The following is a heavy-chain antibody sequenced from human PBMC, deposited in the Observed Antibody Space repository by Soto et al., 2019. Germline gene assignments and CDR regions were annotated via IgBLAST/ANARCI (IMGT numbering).Heavy chain of an antibody. CDR3: ARGSTGYRRRGYRY. CDR1: GGSISGFY. V-gene: IGHV4-59*08. J-gene: IGHJ4*02. CDR2: IYYSGST. D-gene: IGHD6-13*01. Sequence: SVTLSVTWTVAGGSISGFYWSRIRQTPGKGLEWIGYIYYSGSTNYTPSLKSRVTISVDTSKNQFSLKLSSVTAADTAVYYCARGSTGYRRRGYRYWGQGTLVTVSS.